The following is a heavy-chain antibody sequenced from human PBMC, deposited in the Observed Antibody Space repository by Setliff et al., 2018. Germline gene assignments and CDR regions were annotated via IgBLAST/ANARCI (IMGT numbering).Heavy chain of an antibody. V-gene: IGHV4-34*01. CDR3: ARGGYSRGPPVYYFDY. Sequence: SSEPLSLTCAVYGGSFSGYYWSWIRQPPGKGLEWIGEINHSGSTNYNPSLKSRVTISVDTSKNQFSLKLSSVTAADAAVYYCARGGYSRGPPVYYFDYWGQGTLVTVSS. CDR2: INHSGST. J-gene: IGHJ4*02. D-gene: IGHD5-12*01. CDR1: GGSFSGYY.